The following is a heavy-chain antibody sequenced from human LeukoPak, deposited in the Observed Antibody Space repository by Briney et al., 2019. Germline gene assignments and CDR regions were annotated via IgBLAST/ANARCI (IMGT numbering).Heavy chain of an antibody. D-gene: IGHD6-13*01. CDR2: ISGSGGRT. V-gene: IGHV3-23*01. Sequence: GGSLRLSCAASGFTFSSYAMSWVRQAPGKGLEWVSGISGSGGRTYYAESVKGRFTITRDNSKNTLYLQMNSLRAEDTAVYYCAKDRQQLLLELDYWGQGTLVTVSS. CDR3: AKDRQQLLLELDY. J-gene: IGHJ4*02. CDR1: GFTFSSYA.